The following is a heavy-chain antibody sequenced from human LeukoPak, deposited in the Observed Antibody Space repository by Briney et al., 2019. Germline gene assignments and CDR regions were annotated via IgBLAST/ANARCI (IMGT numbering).Heavy chain of an antibody. J-gene: IGHJ4*02. Sequence: GGSLRLSCAASGFTFSSYWMSWVRQAPGKGLEWVANIKQDGSEKYYADSVKGRFTISRDNSKNTLYLQMNSLRAEDTAVYCCAKLSWSLGIDEYWGQGTLVTVSS. CDR1: GFTFSSYW. V-gene: IGHV3-7*01. CDR3: AKLSWSLGIDEY. D-gene: IGHD3-3*01. CDR2: IKQDGSEK.